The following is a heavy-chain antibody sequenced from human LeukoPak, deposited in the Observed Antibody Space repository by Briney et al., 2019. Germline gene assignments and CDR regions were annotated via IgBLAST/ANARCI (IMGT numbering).Heavy chain of an antibody. D-gene: IGHD3-22*01. J-gene: IGHJ4*02. CDR1: GGSISSYY. CDR3: ARDSSSGYYDY. Sequence: KTSETLSLTCTVSGGSISSYYWSWIRQPPGKGLEWIGYISYSGSTDYNPSLKSRVTISVDTSKNQFSLKLSSVTAADTAVYYCARDSSSGYYDYWGQGTLVTVSS. CDR2: ISYSGST. V-gene: IGHV4-59*12.